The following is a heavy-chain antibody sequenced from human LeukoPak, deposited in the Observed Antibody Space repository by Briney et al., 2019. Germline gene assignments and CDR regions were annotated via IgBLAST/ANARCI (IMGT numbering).Heavy chain of an antibody. CDR1: GYTFTSYG. D-gene: IGHD6-13*01. CDR2: ISAYNGNT. V-gene: IGHV1-18*01. Sequence: ASVKVSCKASGYTFTSYGISWVRQAPGQGLEWMGWISAYNGNTNYARKLKGRVTMTTDTSTSTAYMELRSLRSDGTAVHYCARMKQQLVRWNYYYYMDVWGKGTTVTVSS. J-gene: IGHJ6*03. CDR3: ARMKQQLVRWNYYYYMDV.